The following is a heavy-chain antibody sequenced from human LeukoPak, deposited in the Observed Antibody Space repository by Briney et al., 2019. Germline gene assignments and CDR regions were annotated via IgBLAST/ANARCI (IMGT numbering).Heavy chain of an antibody. CDR1: GFTFSKYA. D-gene: IGHD3-22*01. CDR2: VSGSGGVT. V-gene: IGHV3-23*01. J-gene: IGHJ6*02. CDR3: ARRPYSDTSGRLSDV. Sequence: GGSLRLSCGASGFTFSKYAMSWVRQAPGKGLEWVSGVSGSGGVTYYADSVRGRFTISRDNAKNSLYLQMNSLRDEDTAVYYCARRPYSDTSGRLSDVWGQGTTVTVSS.